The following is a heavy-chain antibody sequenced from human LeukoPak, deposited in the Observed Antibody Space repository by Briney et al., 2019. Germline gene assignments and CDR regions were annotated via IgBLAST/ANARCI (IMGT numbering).Heavy chain of an antibody. CDR3: ARWVGAAYFYYYYMDV. Sequence: SETLSLTCAVSGYSISSGYYWGWIRQPPGKGLEWIGYIYYSGSTNYNPSLKSRVTISVDTSKNQFSLKLSSVTAADTAVYYCARWVGAAYFYYYYMDVWGKGTTVTVSS. J-gene: IGHJ6*03. D-gene: IGHD2-15*01. CDR1: GYSISSGYY. CDR2: IYYSGST. V-gene: IGHV4-61*01.